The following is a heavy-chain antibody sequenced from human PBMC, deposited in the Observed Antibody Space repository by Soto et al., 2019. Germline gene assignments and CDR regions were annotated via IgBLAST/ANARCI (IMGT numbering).Heavy chain of an antibody. CDR1: GFTFSSYG. D-gene: IGHD6-19*01. CDR2: MSFDGSIK. Sequence: VQLVESGGVLVQPGGSLRLSCAASGFTFSSYGMNWVRQAPGKGLEWVAVMSFDGSIKYYADSVKGRFTISRDNSKNTLYLQMNSLRAEDTAVYYCATIAVPPAFDIWGQGTMVTVSS. V-gene: IGHV3-30*03. CDR3: ATIAVPPAFDI. J-gene: IGHJ3*02.